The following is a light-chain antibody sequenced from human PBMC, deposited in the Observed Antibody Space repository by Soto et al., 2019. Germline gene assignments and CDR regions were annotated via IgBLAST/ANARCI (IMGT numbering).Light chain of an antibody. V-gene: IGKV1-5*01. CDR3: QQLNTLPFT. J-gene: IGKJ5*01. Sequence: DIQMTQSPSTLSGSVGDRVTITCRASQSISSWLAWYQQKPGEAPKLLIYDASALPRGVPSRFSGSGSGTEFTLTISGLLPEDFATYHCQQLNTLPFTFGQGTRLEIK. CDR2: DAS. CDR1: QSISSW.